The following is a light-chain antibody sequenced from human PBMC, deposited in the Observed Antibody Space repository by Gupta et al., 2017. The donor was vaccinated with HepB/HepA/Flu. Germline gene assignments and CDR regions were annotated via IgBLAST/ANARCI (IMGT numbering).Light chain of an antibody. CDR2: DVS. V-gene: IGLV2-14*01. Sequence: QSALTHPAPGPGSPAQPITISCTGTSSDVGGYNFVSWYQQHPGKAPKLMIYDVSNRPSGVSNRFSGSKSGNTASLTISGLQAEDEADYYCSSYTSTSTYVVFGGGTKLTVL. J-gene: IGLJ2*01. CDR3: SSYTSTSTYVV. CDR1: SSDVGGYNF.